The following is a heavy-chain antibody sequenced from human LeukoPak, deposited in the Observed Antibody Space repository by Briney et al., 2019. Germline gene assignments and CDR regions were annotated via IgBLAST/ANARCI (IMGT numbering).Heavy chain of an antibody. CDR1: GYTFTSYY. CDR2: INPSGGST. V-gene: IGHV1-46*01. CDR3: ARDRYCSSTSCYDGMDV. D-gene: IGHD2-2*01. J-gene: IGHJ6*02. Sequence: GASVKVSCKASGYTFTSYYMHWVRQAPGQGLEWMGIINPSGGSTSYAQKFQGRVTMTRHTSTSTVYMELSSLRSEDTAVYYCARDRYCSSTSCYDGMDVWGQGTTVTVSS.